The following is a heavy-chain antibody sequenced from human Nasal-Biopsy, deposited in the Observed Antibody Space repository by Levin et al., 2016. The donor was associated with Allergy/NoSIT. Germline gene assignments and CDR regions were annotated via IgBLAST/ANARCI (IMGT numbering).Heavy chain of an antibody. CDR1: GFTFSTYN. Sequence: GGSLRLSCAASGFTFSTYNMNWVRQAPGKGLEWVSSISSSSSYIFYADSVKGRFTISRDNARNSLYLQMNSLRAEDTALYYCARENYDYVGGSYPHMDVWGQGTTVTVSS. CDR3: ARENYDYVGGSYPHMDV. CDR2: ISSSSSYI. V-gene: IGHV3-21*01. J-gene: IGHJ6*02. D-gene: IGHD3-16*02.